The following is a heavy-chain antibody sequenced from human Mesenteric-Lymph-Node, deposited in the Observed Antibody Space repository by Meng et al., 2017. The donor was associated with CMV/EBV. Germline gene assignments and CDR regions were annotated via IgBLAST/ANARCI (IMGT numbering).Heavy chain of an antibody. Sequence: LRLSCAVYGGSFSGYYWSWIRQPPGKGLEWIGEINHSGSTDYNPSLKSRVTISVDTSKNQFSLKLSSVTAADTAVYYCARGVGSSWYVYYYGMDVWGQGTTVTVSS. V-gene: IGHV4-34*01. CDR1: GGSFSGYY. CDR2: INHSGST. J-gene: IGHJ6*02. D-gene: IGHD6-13*01. CDR3: ARGVGSSWYVYYYGMDV.